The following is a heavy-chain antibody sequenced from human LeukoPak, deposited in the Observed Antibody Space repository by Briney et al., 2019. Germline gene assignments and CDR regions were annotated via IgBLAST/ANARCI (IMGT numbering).Heavy chain of an antibody. J-gene: IGHJ4*02. V-gene: IGHV3-11*01. Sequence: GGSLRLSCAASGFSFSDYYMSWIRQAPGKGLEWVSHIRSSGRTMYYTDSVKGRFTISRDNARSSLFLQMTRLRDDDTAVYYCARAALTCGNSGCYYYFDFWGQGIQVTVSA. CDR1: GFSFSDYY. CDR3: ARAALTCGNSGCYYYFDF. D-gene: IGHD2-15*01. CDR2: IRSSGRTM.